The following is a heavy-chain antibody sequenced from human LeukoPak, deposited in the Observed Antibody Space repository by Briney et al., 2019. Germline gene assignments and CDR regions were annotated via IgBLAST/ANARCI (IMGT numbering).Heavy chain of an antibody. J-gene: IGHJ6*03. Sequence: ASVKVSCKASGYTFTGYYMHWVRQAPGQGLEWMGWINPNSGGTNYAQKFQGRVTMTRDTSISTAYMELSRLRSDDTAVYYCARDNSDYYYYYYYYMDVWGKGTTVTVSS. D-gene: IGHD4-11*01. CDR1: GYTFTGYY. V-gene: IGHV1-2*02. CDR3: ARDNSDYYYYYYYYMDV. CDR2: INPNSGGT.